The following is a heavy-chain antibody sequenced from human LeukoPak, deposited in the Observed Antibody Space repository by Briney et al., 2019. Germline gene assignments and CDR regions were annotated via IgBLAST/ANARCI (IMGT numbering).Heavy chain of an antibody. CDR3: ARGRKVRGVIIYRANWFDP. CDR1: GFTFSSYA. V-gene: IGHV3-30-3*01. CDR2: ISYDGSNK. D-gene: IGHD3-10*01. J-gene: IGHJ5*02. Sequence: PGGSLRLSCAASGFTFSSYAMHWVRQAPGKGLEWVAVISYDGSNKYYADSVKGRFTISRDNSKNTLYLQMNSLRAEDTAVYYCARGRKVRGVIIYRANWFDPWGQGTLVTVSS.